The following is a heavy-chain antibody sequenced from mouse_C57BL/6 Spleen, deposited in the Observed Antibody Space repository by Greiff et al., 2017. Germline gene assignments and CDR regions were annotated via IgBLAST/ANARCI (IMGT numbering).Heavy chain of an antibody. J-gene: IGHJ1*03. CDR2: INPNNGGT. CDR1: GYTFTDYY. Sequence: VQLQQSGPELVKPGASVKISCKASGYTFTDYYMNWVKQSHGKSLEWIGDINPNNGGTSYNQKFKGKATLTVDKSSSTAYMELRSLTSEDSAVYYCARSRGSSDWYFDVWGTGTTVTVSS. CDR3: ARSRGSSDWYFDV. D-gene: IGHD1-1*01. V-gene: IGHV1-26*01.